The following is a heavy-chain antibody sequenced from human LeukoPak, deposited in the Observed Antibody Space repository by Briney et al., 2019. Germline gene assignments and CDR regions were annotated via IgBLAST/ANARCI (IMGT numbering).Heavy chain of an antibody. V-gene: IGHV4-34*01. J-gene: IGHJ3*02. CDR3: ARFKWELPWGGLAFDI. D-gene: IGHD1-26*01. CDR1: GGSFSDYS. Sequence: SETLFLTCAVYGGSFSDYSWNWIRQPPGKGLEWIGEINHSGSTNYNPSLKSRVTISVDTSKNQFSLKLSSVTAADTAVYYCARFKWELPWGGLAFDIWGQGTMVTVSS. CDR2: INHSGST.